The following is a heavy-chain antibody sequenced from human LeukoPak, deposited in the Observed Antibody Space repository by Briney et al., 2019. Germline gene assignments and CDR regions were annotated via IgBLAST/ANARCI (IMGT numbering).Heavy chain of an antibody. CDR3: ARDRGDSDPGDWFDS. D-gene: IGHD2-21*02. CDR2: ISGSGSTV. Sequence: GGSLRLSCAASGFTFSDYYMSWIRQAPGKGLEWVSYISGSGSTVYYAASVRGRFTISRDNAKNSLFLQMNSLRAEDTAVYYCARDRGDSDPGDWFDSWGQGTLVTVSS. J-gene: IGHJ5*01. CDR1: GFTFSDYY. V-gene: IGHV3-11*01.